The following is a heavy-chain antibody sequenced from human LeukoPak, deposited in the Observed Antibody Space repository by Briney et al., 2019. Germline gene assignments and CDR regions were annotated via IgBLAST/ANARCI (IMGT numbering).Heavy chain of an antibody. D-gene: IGHD3-3*01. V-gene: IGHV3-21*01. J-gene: IGHJ6*03. CDR3: ARVTRFLEWSMPMDV. CDR1: GFTFSSYS. CDR2: ISSSSSYI. Sequence: GGSLRLSCAASGFTFSSYSMNWVRQAPGKGLEWVSSISSSSSYIYYADSVKGRFTISRDNAKNSLYLQMNSLRAEDTAVYYCARVTRFLEWSMPMDVWGKGTTVTVSS.